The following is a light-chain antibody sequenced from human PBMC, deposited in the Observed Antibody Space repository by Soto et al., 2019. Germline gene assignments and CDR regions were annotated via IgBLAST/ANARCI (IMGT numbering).Light chain of an antibody. CDR3: NSYTTLSNRV. V-gene: IGLV2-14*01. J-gene: IGLJ1*01. Sequence: QSVLTQPASVSGSPGQSITISCTGTSSDIGAYNYVSWYQQHPGKAPKLLIYEVTNRPSGVSDRFSGSKSGNTASLTISVLQAEDEANYYCNSYTTLSNRVFGTGTKLTVL. CDR1: SSDIGAYNY. CDR2: EVT.